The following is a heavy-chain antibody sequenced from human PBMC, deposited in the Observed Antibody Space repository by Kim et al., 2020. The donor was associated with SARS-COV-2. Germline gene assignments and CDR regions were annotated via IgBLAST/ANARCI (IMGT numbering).Heavy chain of an antibody. CDR1: GFTFSSFA. D-gene: IGHD2-2*01. J-gene: IGHJ4*02. CDR2: ISVSGGST. Sequence: GGPLRLSCAASGFTFSSFAMSWVRQAPGKGLEWVSSISVSGGSTYYADSVKGRFTISRDNSKNTLYLQMDSLRAEDTAVYYCASVPRYCTSTTCYQDYWGQGTLVTVSS. CDR3: ASVPRYCTSTTCYQDY. V-gene: IGHV3-23*01.